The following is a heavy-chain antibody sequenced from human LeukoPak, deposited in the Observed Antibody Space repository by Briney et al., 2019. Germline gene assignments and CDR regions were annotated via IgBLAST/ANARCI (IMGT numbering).Heavy chain of an antibody. J-gene: IGHJ6*02. CDR1: GFTFSDYY. Sequence: GGSLRLSCAASGFTFSDYYMSWIRQAPGKGLEWVSCISSSSSYTNYADSVKGRFTISRDNAKNSLYLQMNSLRAEDTAVYYCAREIASYGSGYYGMDVWGQGTTVTVSS. D-gene: IGHD3-10*01. CDR2: ISSSSSYT. CDR3: AREIASYGSGYYGMDV. V-gene: IGHV3-11*05.